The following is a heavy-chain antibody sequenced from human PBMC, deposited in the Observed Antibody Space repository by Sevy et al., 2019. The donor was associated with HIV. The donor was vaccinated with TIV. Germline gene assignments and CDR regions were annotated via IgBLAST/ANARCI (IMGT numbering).Heavy chain of an antibody. CDR2: IKSKNDGGTT. D-gene: IGHD4-17*01. Sequence: GGSLRLSCAASGFTFSNTGMSWVRQAPGKGRELVARIKSKNDGGTTAYASPVIGRFTISRDDSKSTLYLRMNSLKIEDTAVYYCTTMGWHGGFDIWGQGAMVTVSS. V-gene: IGHV3-15*01. CDR3: TTMGWHGGFDI. J-gene: IGHJ3*02. CDR1: GFTFSNTG.